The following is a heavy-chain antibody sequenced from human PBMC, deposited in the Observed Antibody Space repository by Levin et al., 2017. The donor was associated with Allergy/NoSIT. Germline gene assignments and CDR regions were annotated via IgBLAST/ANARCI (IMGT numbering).Heavy chain of an antibody. V-gene: IGHV3-30*18. D-gene: IGHD2-2*01. J-gene: IGHJ4*02. CDR1: GFTFSTYG. CDR2: ISYDGSKE. Sequence: PGGSLRLSCAASGFTFSTYGMHWVRQAPGKGLEWVALISYDGSKENYADSVKGRFAISRDNSENTLYLQMNSLRAEDTAVYYCAKDMIHLILIVPDYYFDYWGQGTLVTVSS. CDR3: AKDMIHLILIVPDYYFDY.